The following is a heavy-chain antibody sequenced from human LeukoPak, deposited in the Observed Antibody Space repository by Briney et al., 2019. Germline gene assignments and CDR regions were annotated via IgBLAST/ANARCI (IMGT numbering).Heavy chain of an antibody. CDR3: AREVGRSAAL. Sequence: PGGSLRLSCAASGFTFSSFSMDWVRQAPGKGLEWVSSISGSSRYIYYADSVKGRLTISRDNAKNSLYLQMNSLRADDTAVYYCAREVGRSAALWGQGTLVTVSS. CDR1: GFTFSSFS. V-gene: IGHV3-21*01. CDR2: ISGSSRYI. D-gene: IGHD6-13*01. J-gene: IGHJ4*02.